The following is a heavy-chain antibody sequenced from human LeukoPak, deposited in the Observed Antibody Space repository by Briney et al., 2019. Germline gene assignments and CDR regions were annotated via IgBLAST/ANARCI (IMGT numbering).Heavy chain of an antibody. J-gene: IGHJ4*02. CDR2: FDHEDGET. V-gene: IGHV1-24*01. D-gene: IGHD3-10*01. CDR1: GYTLTELS. Sequence: ASVKVSSKVSGYTLTELSMHWVRQAPGKGVEWMGGFDHEDGETIYAQKFQGRVTITEDTSTDTAYMELSSLRSEDTAVYYCASMVRGVILPFDYWGQGTLVTVSS. CDR3: ASMVRGVILPFDY.